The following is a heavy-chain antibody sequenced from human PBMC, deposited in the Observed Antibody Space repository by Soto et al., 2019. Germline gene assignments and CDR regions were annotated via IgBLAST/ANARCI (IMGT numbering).Heavy chain of an antibody. V-gene: IGHV4-39*01. Sequence: SETLSLTCNVSGVSISDTSYYWGWIRQPPGKGLEWIGTIYFNGKTFYNPSLKSRLTISVDTSKNQISLRLTSVTAADTAVYYCARQGSYWGQGTLVTVSS. CDR3: ARQGSY. J-gene: IGHJ4*02. CDR2: IYFNGKT. CDR1: GVSISDTSYY.